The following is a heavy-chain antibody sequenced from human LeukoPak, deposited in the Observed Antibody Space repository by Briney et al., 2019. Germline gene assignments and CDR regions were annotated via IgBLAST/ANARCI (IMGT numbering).Heavy chain of an antibody. CDR1: GGTFSSYA. D-gene: IGHD6-6*01. J-gene: IGHJ6*03. Sequence: ASVKVSCKASGGTFSSYAISWVRQAPGQGLEWMGGIIPIFGTANYAQKFQGRVTITADKSTSTAYMELSSLRSEDTAVYYCARTHGGIAARGYYYYMDVWGKGTTVTVSS. CDR2: IIPIFGTA. CDR3: ARTHGGIAARGYYYYMDV. V-gene: IGHV1-69*06.